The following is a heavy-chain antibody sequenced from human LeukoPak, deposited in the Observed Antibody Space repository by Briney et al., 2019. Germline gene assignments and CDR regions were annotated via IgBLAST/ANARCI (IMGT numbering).Heavy chain of an antibody. CDR2: IYNSGST. CDR3: ARRNIFSWFDH. D-gene: IGHD2/OR15-2a*01. J-gene: IGHJ5*02. V-gene: IGHV4-59*08. CDR1: GGSISSYY. Sequence: SETLSLTCSVSGGSISSYYWSWIRQPPGKGLEWIGYIYNSGSTNYNPSLKSRVTISVDTSKNQFSLKLSSVTAADTAVYYCARRNIFSWFDHWGQGTLVTVSS.